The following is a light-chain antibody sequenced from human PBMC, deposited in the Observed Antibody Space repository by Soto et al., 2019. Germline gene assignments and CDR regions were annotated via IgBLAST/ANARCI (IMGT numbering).Light chain of an antibody. J-gene: IGKJ2*01. CDR1: QSISTW. CDR2: KAS. CDR3: QQYNNYPMYT. V-gene: IGKV1-5*03. Sequence: DIQMTQSPTTLPASVGDRVTITCRASQSISTWLAWYQQKPGKAPKLLIYKASTLESGVPSRFSGSGSGTEFTLTISSLQPDDFATYYCQQYNNYPMYTFGQRTKLEIK.